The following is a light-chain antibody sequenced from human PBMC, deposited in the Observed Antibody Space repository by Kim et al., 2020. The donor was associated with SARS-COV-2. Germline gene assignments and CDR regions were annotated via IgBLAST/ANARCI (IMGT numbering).Light chain of an antibody. CDR3: QQYDNLLSLT. Sequence: SVGDRVTITCQASRDINNNLNWYQQKPGKAPNLLIYDASNLETGVPSRFSGSGSGTDFTFTISRLQPEDSATYYCQQYDNLLSLTFGGGTKVDIK. CDR2: DAS. CDR1: RDINNN. V-gene: IGKV1-33*01. J-gene: IGKJ4*01.